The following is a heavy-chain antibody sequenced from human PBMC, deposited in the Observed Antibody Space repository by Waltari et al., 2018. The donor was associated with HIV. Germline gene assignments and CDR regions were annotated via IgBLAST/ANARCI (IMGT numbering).Heavy chain of an antibody. CDR2: ISSSGSTI. CDR3: VRDPKTSWGELDY. V-gene: IGHV3-48*02. J-gene: IGHJ4*02. CDR1: GFVFSSSS. Sequence: EVQLVESGGGLVQPEESLRLSCAASGFVFSSSSMNWVGQAPGEVFEWISFISSSGSTIDYADFVKGRFTVSRDNAENSLYLQMNSLRDEDTAVYYCVRDPKTSWGELDYWGQGTLVAVSS. D-gene: IGHD3-16*01.